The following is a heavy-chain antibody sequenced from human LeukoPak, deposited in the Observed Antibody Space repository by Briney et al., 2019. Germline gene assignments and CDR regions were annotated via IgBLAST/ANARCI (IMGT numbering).Heavy chain of an antibody. D-gene: IGHD3-9*01. CDR2: INAGNGNT. Sequence: ASVKVSCKASGYTFTSYAMHWVRQAPGQRLEWMGWINAGNGNTKYSQKFQGRVTITRDTSASTAYMELSSLRSEDTAVYYCARAEELRYFDWLSPPNFDYWGQGTLVTVSS. CDR1: GYTFTSYA. J-gene: IGHJ4*02. V-gene: IGHV1-3*01. CDR3: ARAEELRYFDWLSPPNFDY.